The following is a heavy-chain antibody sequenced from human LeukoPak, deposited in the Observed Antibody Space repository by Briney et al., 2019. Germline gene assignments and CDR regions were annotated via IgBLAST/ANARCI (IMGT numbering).Heavy chain of an antibody. D-gene: IGHD5-18*01. V-gene: IGHV4-59*08. CDR2: IYNTGST. CDR1: GGSLSSYY. Sequence: PSETLSLTCTVSGGSLSSYYWSWIRQPPGKGLEWIGYIYNTGSTNYNPSLKSRVAMSVDTSKNQFSLKVSPVTAADTAVYYCARLWGTAMKIDYWGQGTLVTVSS. CDR3: ARLWGTAMKIDY. J-gene: IGHJ4*02.